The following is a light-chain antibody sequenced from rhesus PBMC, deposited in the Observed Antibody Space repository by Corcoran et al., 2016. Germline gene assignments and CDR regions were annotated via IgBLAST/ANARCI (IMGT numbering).Light chain of an antibody. CDR2: KAS. CDR1: QSISSW. V-gene: IGKV1-22*01. J-gene: IGKJ2*01. Sequence: DIQMTQSPSSLSASVGDTVTITCRASQSISSWLAWYQQTPGKTPKLLIYKASSLQTGVPSRFSGSGSVTEFTLTISSLQSEDFATYYCQQGYSTPYSFGQGTKVEIK. CDR3: QQGYSTPYS.